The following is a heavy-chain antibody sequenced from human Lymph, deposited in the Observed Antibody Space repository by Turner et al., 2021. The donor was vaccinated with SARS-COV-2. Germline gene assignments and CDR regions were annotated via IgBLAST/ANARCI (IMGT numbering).Heavy chain of an antibody. Sequence: EVKLLESGGGLVQPGGSLRLPCAASGFTFSSYAMSWVRQAPGKGLEWVSAISGSGGDTYYADSVKGRFTISRDNSKNTLYLQMNSLRAEDTAVYYCAKGVRGAMIVVVIPYFDYWGQGTLVTVSS. V-gene: IGHV3-23*01. CDR2: ISGSGGDT. CDR1: GFTFSSYA. CDR3: AKGVRGAMIVVVIPYFDY. D-gene: IGHD3-22*01. J-gene: IGHJ4*02.